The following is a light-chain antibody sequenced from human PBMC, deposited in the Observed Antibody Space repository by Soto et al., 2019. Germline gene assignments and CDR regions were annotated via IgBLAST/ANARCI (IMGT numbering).Light chain of an antibody. CDR2: AAS. V-gene: IGKV1-39*01. CDR1: ENVDRY. CDR3: QQTYSTPPT. Sequence: DIQVTQSPSSLSSSVGNTVTITCRASENVDRYVNWYQQIPGKAPSLLISAASTLQSGVPSRFRGSGSVTTFTLTIASLQPEDFAMYYCQQTYSTPPTFGQGTKVDIK. J-gene: IGKJ1*01.